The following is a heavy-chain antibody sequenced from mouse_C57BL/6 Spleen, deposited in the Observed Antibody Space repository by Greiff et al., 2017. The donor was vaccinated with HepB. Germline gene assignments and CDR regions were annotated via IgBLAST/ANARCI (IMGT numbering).Heavy chain of an antibody. V-gene: IGHV5-4*01. CDR1: GFTFSSYA. D-gene: IGHD1-1*01. Sequence: EVHLVESGGGLVKPGGSLKLSCAASGFTFSSYAMSWVRQTPEKRLEWVATISDGGSYTYYPDNVKGRFTISRDNAKNNLYLQMSHLKSDDTAMYYCASDNYGSSPYYFDYWGQGTALTVAS. CDR3: ASDNYGSSPYYFDY. CDR2: ISDGGSYT. J-gene: IGHJ2*01.